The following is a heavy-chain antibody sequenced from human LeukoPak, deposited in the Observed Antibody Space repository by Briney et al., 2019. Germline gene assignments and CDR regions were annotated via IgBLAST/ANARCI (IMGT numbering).Heavy chain of an antibody. V-gene: IGHV3-7*01. Sequence: GGSLRLSCAASGYTFSNYCMSWVRQAPGKGLEWVANIKQDGTERYYVDSVKGRFTLSRDNAKNSLSLQVNSLRVEDTAVYYCARETRASSKSGSLFGTRSRDYYYYMDVWGKGTTVTVSS. J-gene: IGHJ6*03. CDR2: IKQDGTER. CDR1: GYTFSNYC. CDR3: ARETRASSKSGSLFGTRSRDYYYYMDV. D-gene: IGHD3-10*01.